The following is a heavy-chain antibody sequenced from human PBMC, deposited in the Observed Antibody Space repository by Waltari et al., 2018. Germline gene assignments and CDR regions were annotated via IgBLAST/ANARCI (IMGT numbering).Heavy chain of an antibody. Sequence: QVQLVQSGAEVKKPGASVEVSCTASVYTIFTYGLSWVRQAPGQGLEWMGWSSANNGDRKDAQKVQGRVTITADESTSTAYMELSSLRSEDPAVYYCARDPRFRGGGYIAPGALDYWGQGTLVTVSS. CDR3: ARDPRFRGGGYIAPGALDY. J-gene: IGHJ4*02. D-gene: IGHD3-16*02. V-gene: IGHV1-18*01. CDR2: SSANNGDR. CDR1: VYTIFTYG.